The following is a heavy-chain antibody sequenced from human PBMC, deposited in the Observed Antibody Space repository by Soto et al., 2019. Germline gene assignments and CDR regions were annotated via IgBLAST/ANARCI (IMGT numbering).Heavy chain of an antibody. CDR1: GFTFREYA. J-gene: IGHJ4*02. CDR3: AKDSGRYCSGTSCLFYYFDG. CDR2: ISWNSGIK. V-gene: IGHV3-9*01. D-gene: IGHD2-2*01. Sequence: VQLVESGGGLVQPGRSLRLSCAASGFTFREYAMHWVRQVPGRGLEWVSGISWNSGIKAYVDSVKGRFKIYRDNDENSLYLQMNTLGPEDAALYYCAKDSGRYCSGTSCLFYYFDGWGQGTLVTVSS.